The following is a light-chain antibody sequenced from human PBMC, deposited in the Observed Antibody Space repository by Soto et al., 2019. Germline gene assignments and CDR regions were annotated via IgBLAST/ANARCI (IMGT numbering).Light chain of an antibody. CDR3: SSYAGSNNVV. CDR1: SSDVGGYNF. CDR2: EVS. Sequence: QSALTQPASVSGSPGQSITISCTGTSSDVGGYNFVSWYQQRPGKAPKLMIYEVSKRPSGVPDRFSGSKSGNTASLTVSGLQAEDEADYYCSSYAGSNNVVFGGGTKLTVL. V-gene: IGLV2-8*01. J-gene: IGLJ2*01.